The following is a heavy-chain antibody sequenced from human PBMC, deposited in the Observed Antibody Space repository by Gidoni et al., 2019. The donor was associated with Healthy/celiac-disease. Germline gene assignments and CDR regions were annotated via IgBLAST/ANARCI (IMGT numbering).Heavy chain of an antibody. J-gene: IGHJ6*02. V-gene: IGHV3-74*01. CDR3: ARSYCSGGSCYSSLGYYYYYGMDV. CDR2: INSDGSST. D-gene: IGHD2-15*01. Sequence: EVQLVESGGGLVQPGGSLRLSCAASGFPFSSYWMPWVRQAPGKGLVWVSRINSDGSSTSYADSVKGRFTISRDNAKNTLYLQMNSLRAEDTAVYYCARSYCSGGSCYSSLGYYYYYGMDVWGQGTTVTVSS. CDR1: GFPFSSYW.